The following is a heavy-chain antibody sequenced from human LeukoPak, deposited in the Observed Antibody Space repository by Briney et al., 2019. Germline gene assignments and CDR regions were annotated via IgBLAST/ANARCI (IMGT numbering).Heavy chain of an antibody. CDR3: ARAPYYYDSSGAPFQH. CDR2: IYYSGST. CDR1: GGSISSGGYY. D-gene: IGHD3-22*01. J-gene: IGHJ1*01. V-gene: IGHV4-31*03. Sequence: PSETLSLTCTVSGGSISSGGYYWSWIRQHPGKGLEWIGYIYYSGSTYYNPSLKSRVTISVDTSKNQFSLKLSSVTAADTAVYYCARAPYYYDSSGAPFQHWGQGTLVTVSS.